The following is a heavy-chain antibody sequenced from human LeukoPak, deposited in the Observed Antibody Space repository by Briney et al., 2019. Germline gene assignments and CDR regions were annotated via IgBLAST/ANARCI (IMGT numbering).Heavy chain of an antibody. CDR1: GFTFSDYY. CDR3: ARDKWELPWAFDY. CDR2: ISSSGSTI. D-gene: IGHD1-26*01. V-gene: IGHV3-11*04. J-gene: IGHJ4*02. Sequence: PGGSLRLSCAASGFTFSDYYMSWIRQAPGKGLEWVSYISSSGSTIYYADSVKGRFTISRDNAKNSLYLQMNSLRAEDTAVYYCARDKWELPWAFDYWGQGILVTVSS.